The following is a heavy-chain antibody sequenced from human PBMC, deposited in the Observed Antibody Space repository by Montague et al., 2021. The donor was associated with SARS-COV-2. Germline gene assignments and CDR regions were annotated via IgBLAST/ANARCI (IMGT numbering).Heavy chain of an antibody. J-gene: IGHJ5*02. CDR1: GGSISSSSYY. D-gene: IGHD1-26*01. Sequence: SETLSPTCTVSGGSISSSSYYWGWIRQPPGKGLEWIGSIYYSGSTYYNPSLKSRVTISVDTSKNQFSLKLSSVTAADTAVYYCARQGSGSYDNWFDPWGQGTLVTVSS. CDR2: IYYSGST. V-gene: IGHV4-39*01. CDR3: ARQGSGSYDNWFDP.